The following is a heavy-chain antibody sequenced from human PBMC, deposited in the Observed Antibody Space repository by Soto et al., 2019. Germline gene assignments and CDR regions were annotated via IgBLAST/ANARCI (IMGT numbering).Heavy chain of an antibody. Sequence: QVQLVQSGAEVKKPGSSVKVSCKASGGTFSSYAISWVRQAPGQGLEWMGGIIPIFGTANYAQKFQGRVTITEDESTSTAYMALRSLRSEDAAVYSFASPRGDGYKVEGWFDPWGQGTLVTVSS. CDR3: ASPRGDGYKVEGWFDP. V-gene: IGHV1-69*01. CDR1: GGTFSSYA. D-gene: IGHD5-12*01. CDR2: IIPIFGTA. J-gene: IGHJ5*02.